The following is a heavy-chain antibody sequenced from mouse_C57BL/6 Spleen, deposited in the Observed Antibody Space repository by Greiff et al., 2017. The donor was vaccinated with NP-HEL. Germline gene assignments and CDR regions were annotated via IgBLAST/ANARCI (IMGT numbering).Heavy chain of an antibody. J-gene: IGHJ2*01. Sequence: EVMLVESGGGLVQPGGSLKLSCAASGFTFSDYYMYWVRQTPEKRLEWVAYISNGGGSTYYPDTVKGRFTISRDNAKNTLYLQMSRLKSEDTAMYYCARRDYYGSSFLDYWGQGTTLTVSS. CDR2: ISNGGGST. CDR1: GFTFSDYY. CDR3: ARRDYYGSSFLDY. D-gene: IGHD1-1*01. V-gene: IGHV5-12*01.